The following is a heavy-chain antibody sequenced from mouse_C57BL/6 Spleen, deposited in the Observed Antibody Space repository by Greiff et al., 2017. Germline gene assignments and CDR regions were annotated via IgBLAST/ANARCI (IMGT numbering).Heavy chain of an antibody. V-gene: IGHV1-50*01. D-gene: IGHD1-1*01. J-gene: IGHJ2*01. CDR2: IDPSDSYT. Sequence: VKLQQPGAELVKPGASVKLSCKASGYTFTSYWMQWVKQRPGPGLEWIGEIDPSDSYTNYNQKFKGKATLTVDTSSSTAYMQLSSLTSEDSAVYYCATRGHYYGSSYNFDYWGQGTTLTVSS. CDR3: ATRGHYYGSSYNFDY. CDR1: GYTFTSYW.